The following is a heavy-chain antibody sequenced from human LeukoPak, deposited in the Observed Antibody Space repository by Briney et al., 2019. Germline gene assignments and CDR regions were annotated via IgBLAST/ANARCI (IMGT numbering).Heavy chain of an antibody. Sequence: PGGSLRLSCAASGFTFSSYSMNWVRQAPGKGLEWVSSISSSSSYIYYAHSVKGRFTISRDNAKNSLYLQMNSLRAEDTAVYYCARVGSGEYYYDSSGYTSFDYWGQGTLVTVSS. CDR3: ARVGSGEYYYDSSGYTSFDY. V-gene: IGHV3-21*01. CDR1: GFTFSSYS. CDR2: ISSSSSYI. D-gene: IGHD3-22*01. J-gene: IGHJ4*02.